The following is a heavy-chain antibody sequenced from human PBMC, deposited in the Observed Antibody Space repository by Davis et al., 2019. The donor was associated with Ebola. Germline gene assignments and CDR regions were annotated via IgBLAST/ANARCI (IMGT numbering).Heavy chain of an antibody. V-gene: IGHV3-7*03. Sequence: PGGSLRLSCAASGLSSTSQWMSWVRQAPGKGLEWVANIKNDGSEKYYADSVKGRFTISRDNTKNSLFLQMNSLRAEDTAVYYCVRLNSNSINSDYWGQGTLVTVSS. CDR3: VRLNSNSINSDY. J-gene: IGHJ4*02. CDR2: IKNDGSEK. D-gene: IGHD2/OR15-2a*01. CDR1: GLSSTSQW.